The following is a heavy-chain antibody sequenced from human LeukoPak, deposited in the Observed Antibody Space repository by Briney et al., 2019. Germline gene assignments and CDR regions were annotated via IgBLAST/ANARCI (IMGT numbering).Heavy chain of an antibody. CDR3: ATDRPQRSMDYDSSGYFFGY. CDR2: FDPEDGET. CDR1: GYTLTELS. D-gene: IGHD3-22*01. Sequence: ASVKVSCKVSGYTLTELSTHWVRQAPGKGLEWMGGFDPEDGETIYAQKFQGRVTMTEDTSTDTAYMELSSLRSEDTAVYYCATDRPQRSMDYDSSGYFFGYWGQGTLVTVSS. J-gene: IGHJ4*02. V-gene: IGHV1-24*01.